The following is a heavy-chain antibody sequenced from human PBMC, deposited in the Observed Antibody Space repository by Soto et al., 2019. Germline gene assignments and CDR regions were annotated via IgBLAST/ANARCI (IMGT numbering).Heavy chain of an antibody. CDR2: VYSTGTT. V-gene: IGHV4-4*07. CDR1: GGSIRNYY. Sequence: QVQLQGSGPGLVKPSETLSLTCTVSGGSIRNYYWSWIRQPAGKGLEWIGRVYSTGTTNYNPSLRSRVAMSVDTSKNQFSLRLDSVTAADTATYFCARDEYYDSNNWFEHWGLGTLVTVSS. J-gene: IGHJ5*02. D-gene: IGHD3-22*01. CDR3: ARDEYYDSNNWFEH.